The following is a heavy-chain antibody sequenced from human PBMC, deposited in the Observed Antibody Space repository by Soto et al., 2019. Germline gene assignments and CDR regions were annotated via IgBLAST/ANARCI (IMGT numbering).Heavy chain of an antibody. CDR1: GDTFNNYV. CDR3: AREGTITSTGMDY. Sequence: QVQLVQSGAEVRKPGSSVTVSCETSGDTFNNYVINWVRQAPGQGPEWLGGIIPIVGKTIYAQRFQGRGTITADKATTTVYMDLSSLSIDDTAVYFCAREGTITSTGMDYWGQGSLVTVSS. CDR2: IIPIVGKT. J-gene: IGHJ4*02. V-gene: IGHV1-69*14. D-gene: IGHD2-2*01.